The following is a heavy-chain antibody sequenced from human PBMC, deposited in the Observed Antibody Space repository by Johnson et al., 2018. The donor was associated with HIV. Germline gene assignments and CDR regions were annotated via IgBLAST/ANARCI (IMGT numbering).Heavy chain of an antibody. CDR3: ARGEGSGWHLAGAFDI. CDR2: IKQDGSNK. J-gene: IGHJ3*02. V-gene: IGHV3-7*01. Sequence: VQLVESGGGLVQPGGSLRLSCAASGFTFSSYWMNWVRQAPGKGLEWVANIKQDGSNKYYADSVKGRFTISRDNSKNTLYLQMNSLRAEDTAVYYCARGEGSGWHLAGAFDIWGQGTMVTVSS. CDR1: GFTFSSYW. D-gene: IGHD6-19*01.